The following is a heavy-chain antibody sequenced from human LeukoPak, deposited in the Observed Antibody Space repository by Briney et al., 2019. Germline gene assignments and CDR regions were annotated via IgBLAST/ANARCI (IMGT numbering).Heavy chain of an antibody. D-gene: IGHD5-18*01. CDR1: GGSISSGTYY. Sequence: SETLSLTCTVSGGSISSGTYYWTWIRQPAGKGLEWIGSIYYSGSTYYNPSLKSRVTISVDTSKNQFSLKLSSVTAADTAGYYCARDRSSPYSYGSHWGQGALVTVSS. V-gene: IGHV4-39*07. CDR3: ARDRSSPYSYGSH. CDR2: IYYSGST. J-gene: IGHJ4*02.